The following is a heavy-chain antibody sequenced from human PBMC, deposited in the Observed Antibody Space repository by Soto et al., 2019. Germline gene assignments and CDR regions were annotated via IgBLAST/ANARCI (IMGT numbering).Heavy chain of an antibody. Sequence: GGSLRLSCAASGFTFDDHTLHWVRQAPGKGLEWVSLISWDGGSAYYADSVKGRFTISRDNIEDSLYLQMNSLRTGDTALYYCVKDGTVDGYVGAFDIWGQGTMVTVSS. J-gene: IGHJ3*02. CDR1: GFTFDDHT. D-gene: IGHD5-18*01. V-gene: IGHV3-43*01. CDR3: VKDGTVDGYVGAFDI. CDR2: ISWDGGSA.